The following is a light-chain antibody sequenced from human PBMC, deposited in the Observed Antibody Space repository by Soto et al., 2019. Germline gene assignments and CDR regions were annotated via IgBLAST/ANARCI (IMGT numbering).Light chain of an antibody. J-gene: IGKJ1*01. CDR2: DAS. V-gene: IGKV3-11*01. CDR3: QQRSNWPPWT. CDR1: QSVTIY. Sequence: EVVLTQSPATLSLSPGERATLSCRASQSVTIYLAWYQKKPGQAPRLLIYDASNRATGIPARFSGSGSGTYFTLTISSLEPQDFAVYYCQQRSNWPPWTFGQGTKVELK.